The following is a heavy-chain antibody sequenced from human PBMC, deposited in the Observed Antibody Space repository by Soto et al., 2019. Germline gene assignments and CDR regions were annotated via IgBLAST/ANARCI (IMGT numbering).Heavy chain of an antibody. D-gene: IGHD2-2*01. CDR2: IIPILGIA. CDR3: ARSEDFDDYCSSTSCYGHGNWFDP. CDR1: GGTFSSYT. J-gene: IGHJ5*02. Sequence: QVQLVHSGAEVKKPGSSVKVSCKASGGTFSSYTISWVRQAPGQGLEWMGRIIPILGIANYAQKFQGRVTITADKSTSTAYMELSSLRSEDTAVYYCARSEDFDDYCSSTSCYGHGNWFDPWGQGTLVTVSS. V-gene: IGHV1-69*02.